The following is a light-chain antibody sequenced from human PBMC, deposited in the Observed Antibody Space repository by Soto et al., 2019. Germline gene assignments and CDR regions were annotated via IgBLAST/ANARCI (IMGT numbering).Light chain of an antibody. CDR1: QSVSSN. J-gene: IGKJ2*01. CDR2: GAS. V-gene: IGKV3-15*01. Sequence: EIVMTQSPATLSVSPGERATLSCRASQSVSSNLAWYQQKPGQAPRLLIYGASTRATGIPARFSGSGSGTDFTLNVSSLQSEDFAVYSCQQYNNWPPHTFGQGTKLEIK. CDR3: QQYNNWPPHT.